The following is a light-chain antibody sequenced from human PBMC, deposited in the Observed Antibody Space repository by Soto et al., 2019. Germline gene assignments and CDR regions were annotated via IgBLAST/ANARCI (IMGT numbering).Light chain of an antibody. V-gene: IGLV2-14*01. CDR3: NSYTRSTPRPYV. CDR1: TNDVGGYNY. CDR2: EVS. Sequence: QSVLTQPASVSGSPGQSITISCTGTTNDVGGYNYVSWYQQHPGKAPKLLIFEVSSRPSGVSNRFSGSKSGNTASLTISALQAEDEADYFCNSYTRSTPRPYVFGTGTKVTVL. J-gene: IGLJ1*01.